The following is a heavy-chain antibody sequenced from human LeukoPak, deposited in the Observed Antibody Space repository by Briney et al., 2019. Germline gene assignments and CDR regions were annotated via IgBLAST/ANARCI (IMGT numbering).Heavy chain of an antibody. V-gene: IGHV4-59*08. CDR1: GGSISSYY. D-gene: IGHD2-15*01. Sequence: PSETLSLTCTVSGGSISSYYWSWIRQPPGKGLEWIGYIYYSGSTNYNPSLKSRVTISVDTSKNQFSLKLSSVTAADTAVYYCARTSTRAATFDYWGQGTLVTVSS. J-gene: IGHJ4*02. CDR3: ARTSTRAATFDY. CDR2: IYYSGST.